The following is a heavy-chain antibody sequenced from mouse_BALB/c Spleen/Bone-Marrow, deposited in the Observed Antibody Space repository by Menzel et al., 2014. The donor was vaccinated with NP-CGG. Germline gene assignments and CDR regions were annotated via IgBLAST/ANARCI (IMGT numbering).Heavy chain of an antibody. CDR2: INPSTGYT. J-gene: IGHJ4*01. D-gene: IGHD1-1*02. CDR3: ARQITMVDYAMDY. V-gene: IGHV1-7*01. Sequence: QVQLQQSGAELAKPGASVEMSCKASGYTFTSYWMHWVKQRPGQGLEWIGYINPSTGYTEYNQKFKDKATLTADKSSSTAYMQLSSLTSEDSAVYYCARQITMVDYAMDYWGQGTSVTVSS. CDR1: GYTFTSYW.